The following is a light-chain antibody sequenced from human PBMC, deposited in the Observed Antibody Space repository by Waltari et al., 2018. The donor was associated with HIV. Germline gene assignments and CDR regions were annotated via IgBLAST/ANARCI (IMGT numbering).Light chain of an antibody. CDR3: TSFTPTDSVL. CDR1: PFDVGVSSF. J-gene: IGLJ3*02. Sequence: QSALTQPASVSGSPGQSFTIPCTDPPFDVGVSSFFSWYQQPPGKAPQLLIYEGTLRPPGVSARFSASKSGNPASLTISRLQPEDEADYYCTSFTPTDSVLFGGGTKLTVL. CDR2: EGT. V-gene: IGLV2-14*01.